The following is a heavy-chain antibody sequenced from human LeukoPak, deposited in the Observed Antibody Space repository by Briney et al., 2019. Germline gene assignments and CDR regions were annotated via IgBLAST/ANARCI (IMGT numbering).Heavy chain of an antibody. D-gene: IGHD6-19*01. J-gene: IGHJ4*02. Sequence: PSETLSLTCTVSGGSISRSSYYWGWIRQPPGKGLEWIGNFYYSGSTSYNPSLKSRVTISVDTSMNQFSLKLRSVTAAGTAVYFCARLDSSGWRDFWGQGTLVTVSS. CDR2: FYYSGST. V-gene: IGHV4-39*01. CDR1: GGSISRSSYY. CDR3: ARLDSSGWRDF.